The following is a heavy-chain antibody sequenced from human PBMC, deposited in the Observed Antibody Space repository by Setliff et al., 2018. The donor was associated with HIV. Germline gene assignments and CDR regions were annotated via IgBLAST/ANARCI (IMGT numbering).Heavy chain of an antibody. V-gene: IGHV4-34*01. CDR1: GGSFNDYY. CDR3: ARGYASGYDAYGY. CDR2: IIHSGSI. D-gene: IGHD5-12*01. Sequence: SETLSLTCAVYGGSFNDYYWSWIRQPPGKGLEWIGEIIHSGSINYNPSLKSQVAISVDTYNNQFSLNMNSVNAADTAVYYCARGYASGYDAYGYWGQGTLVTVSS. J-gene: IGHJ4*02.